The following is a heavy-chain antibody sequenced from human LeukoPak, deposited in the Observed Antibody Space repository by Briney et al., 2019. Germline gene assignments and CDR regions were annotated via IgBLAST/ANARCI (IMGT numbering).Heavy chain of an antibody. CDR1: GGSISSGDYY. CDR2: IYYSGST. D-gene: IGHD6-13*01. CDR3: ARLSIAAADY. J-gene: IGHJ4*02. V-gene: IGHV4-30-4*08. Sequence: SETLSLTCTVSGGSISSGDYYWSWIRQPPGKGQEWIGYIYYSGSTYYNPSLKSRVTISVDTSKNQFSLKLSSVTAADTAVYYCARLSIAAADYWGQGTLVTVSS.